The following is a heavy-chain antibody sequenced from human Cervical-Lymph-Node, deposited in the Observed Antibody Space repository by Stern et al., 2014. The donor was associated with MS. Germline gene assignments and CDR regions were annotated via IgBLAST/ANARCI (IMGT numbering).Heavy chain of an antibody. Sequence: VQLVESGAEVKKPGSSVKVSCKTSGGTFSSYSIIWLRQAPGQGFEWMGGISPIFATTNYAQNFQGRVTITADESTSTAYMELSSLRSEDTAVYYCARAAIFGVVIAWFDPWGQGTLVTVSS. CDR2: ISPIFATT. D-gene: IGHD3-3*01. CDR3: ARAAIFGVVIAWFDP. V-gene: IGHV1-69*01. J-gene: IGHJ5*02. CDR1: GGTFSSYS.